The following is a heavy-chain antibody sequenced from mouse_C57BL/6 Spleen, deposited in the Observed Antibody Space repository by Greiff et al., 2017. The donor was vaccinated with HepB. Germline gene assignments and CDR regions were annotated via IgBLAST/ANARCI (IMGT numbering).Heavy chain of an antibody. Sequence: EVKLEESGPGLVKPSQSLSLTCSVTGYSITSGYYWNWIRQFPGNKLEWMGNISYDGSNNYNPSLKNRISITRDTSKNQFFLKLNSVTTEDTATYYCAGYDYDGGSAMDYWGQGTSVTVSS. CDR1: GYSITSGYY. J-gene: IGHJ4*01. D-gene: IGHD2-4*01. V-gene: IGHV3-6*01. CDR3: AGYDYDGGSAMDY. CDR2: ISYDGSN.